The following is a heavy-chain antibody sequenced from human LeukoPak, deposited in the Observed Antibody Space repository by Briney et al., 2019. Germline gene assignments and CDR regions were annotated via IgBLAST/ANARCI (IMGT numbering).Heavy chain of an antibody. CDR3: ARLTAGRWEQTHYYYYYMDV. J-gene: IGHJ6*03. Sequence: ASVKVSCKASGGTFSSYAISWVRQAPGQGLEWMGGIIPIFGTANYAQKFQGRVTITADKSTSTAYMELSSLRSEDTAVYYCARLTAGRWEQTHYYYYYMDVWGKGTTVTVSS. CDR2: IIPIFGTA. D-gene: IGHD1/OR15-1a*01. V-gene: IGHV1-69*06. CDR1: GGTFSSYA.